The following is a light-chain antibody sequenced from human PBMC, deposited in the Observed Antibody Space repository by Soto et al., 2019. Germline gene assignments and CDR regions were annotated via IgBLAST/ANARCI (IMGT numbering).Light chain of an antibody. CDR3: MQVRQIPPT. Sequence: DIVMTQSPLSLPVSPGEPVSISCRSSQSLLDSDGYNCLDWYLQKPGQSPQVLIYWGSNRASGVPDRFSGSGSGTDFTLKISRVEAEDVGVYYCMQVRQIPPTFGQGTRLEIK. CDR2: WGS. V-gene: IGKV2-28*01. J-gene: IGKJ5*01. CDR1: QSLLDSDGYNC.